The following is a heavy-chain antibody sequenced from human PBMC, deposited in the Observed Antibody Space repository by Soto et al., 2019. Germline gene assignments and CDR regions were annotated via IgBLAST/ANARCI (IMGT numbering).Heavy chain of an antibody. J-gene: IGHJ6*02. CDR2: IIPILGIA. CDR1: GGTFSSYT. CDR3: ASAVDYFDYYYGMDV. Sequence: SVKVSCKASGGTFSSYTISWVRQAPGQGLEWMGRIIPILGIANYAQKFQGRVTITADKSTSTAYMELSSLRSEDTAVYYCASAVDYFDYYYGMDVWGQGTTVTVSS. D-gene: IGHD3-9*01. V-gene: IGHV1-69*02.